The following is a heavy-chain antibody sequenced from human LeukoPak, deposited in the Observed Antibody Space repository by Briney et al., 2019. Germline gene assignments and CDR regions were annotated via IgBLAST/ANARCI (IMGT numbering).Heavy chain of an antibody. CDR3: ARDSGGRVYNY. CDR2: IKQDGSET. D-gene: IGHD6-13*01. Sequence: GGSLKLSCAASGFTFSSYAMSWVRQVPGKGLEWVANIKQDGSETYYVDSVKGRFTISRDNAKNSLYLQMNSLRAEDTAVYYCARDSGGRVYNYWGQGTLVTVSS. CDR1: GFTFSSYA. V-gene: IGHV3-7*03. J-gene: IGHJ4*02.